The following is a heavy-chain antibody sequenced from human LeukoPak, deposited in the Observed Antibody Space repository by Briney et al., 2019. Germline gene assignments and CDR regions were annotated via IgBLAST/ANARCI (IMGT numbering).Heavy chain of an antibody. CDR1: GFTFSSYA. CDR3: AKLQVSSIWFGEFYFDY. J-gene: IGHJ4*02. D-gene: IGHD3-10*01. Sequence: PGGSLRLSCAASGFTFSSYAMSWVRQAPGKGLEWVSDISGSGGSTYYADSVKGRFTISRDNSKNTLYLQMNSLRAEDTAVYYCAKLQVSSIWFGEFYFDYWGQGTLVTVSS. CDR2: ISGSGGST. V-gene: IGHV3-23*01.